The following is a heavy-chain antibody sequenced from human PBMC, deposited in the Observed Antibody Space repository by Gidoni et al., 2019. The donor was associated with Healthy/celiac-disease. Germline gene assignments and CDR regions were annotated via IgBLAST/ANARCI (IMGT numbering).Heavy chain of an antibody. CDR3: ARVPRITIFGVVRGAFDI. Sequence: QVQLQESGPGLVKPSETLSLTCTVSGGAISTYSWSWIRQPAGKGLEWIGRIYTSGSTNYNPSLKSRVTMSVDTSKNQFSLKLSSVTAADTAVYYCARVPRITIFGVVRGAFDIWGQGTMVTVSS. V-gene: IGHV4-4*07. CDR2: IYTSGST. J-gene: IGHJ3*02. D-gene: IGHD3-3*01. CDR1: GGAISTYS.